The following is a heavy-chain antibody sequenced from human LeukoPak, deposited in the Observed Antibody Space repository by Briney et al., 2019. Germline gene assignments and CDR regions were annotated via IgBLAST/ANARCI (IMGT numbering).Heavy chain of an antibody. V-gene: IGHV4-59*08. Sequence: SETLSLTCTVSGGSITTYHWSWIRQPPGKGLEWIGYVYYSGSTNYNPSLKSRVTISVDTSKSQFSLNLSSLAAADTAVYYCAVRIAVTGKYYFAYWGQGTLVTVSS. CDR1: GGSITTYH. D-gene: IGHD6-19*01. CDR3: AVRIAVTGKYYFAY. J-gene: IGHJ4*02. CDR2: VYYSGST.